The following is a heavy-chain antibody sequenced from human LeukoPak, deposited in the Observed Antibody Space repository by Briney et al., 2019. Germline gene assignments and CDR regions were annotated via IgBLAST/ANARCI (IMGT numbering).Heavy chain of an antibody. D-gene: IGHD6-13*01. CDR2: IYHTGGA. J-gene: IGHJ4*02. CDR3: ARGRGDLIAAAGPFDY. Sequence: PSETLSLTCAVSGDSVSSSNWWNWVRQTPGKGLEWIGEIYHTGGANYKSSLRSRVTISLDKSKNQFSLRLTSVTAADTAVYYCARGRGDLIAAAGPFDYWGQGTLVTVSS. CDR1: GDSVSSSNW. V-gene: IGHV4-4*02.